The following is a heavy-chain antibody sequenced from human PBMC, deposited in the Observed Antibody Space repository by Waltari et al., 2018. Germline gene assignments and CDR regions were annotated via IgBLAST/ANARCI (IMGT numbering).Heavy chain of an antibody. Sequence: QVQLVQSGAEVQKPGSSVQISCTASGGTFSSYAISWVRQAPGQGLAWMGGIIPICGTANYAQKFQGRVTITADESTSTAYMELSSLRSEDTAVYYCARDRGDYPNWFDPWGQGTLVTVSS. CDR3: ARDRGDYPNWFDP. J-gene: IGHJ5*02. CDR1: GGTFSSYA. D-gene: IGHD4-17*01. CDR2: IIPICGTA. V-gene: IGHV1-69*01.